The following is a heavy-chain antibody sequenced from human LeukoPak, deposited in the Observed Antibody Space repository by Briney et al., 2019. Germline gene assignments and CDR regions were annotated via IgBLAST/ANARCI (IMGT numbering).Heavy chain of an antibody. D-gene: IGHD6-19*01. V-gene: IGHV3-11*01. CDR2: ISSSCSTI. CDR1: GFTFSDYY. J-gene: IGHJ4*02. CDR3: ARDLDRSIAVAGSDY. Sequence: GGSLRLSCAASGFTFSDYYMSWIRQAPGKGLEWVSYISSSCSTIYYADSVKGRFTISRDNAKNSLYLQMNSLRAEDTAVYYCARDLDRSIAVAGSDYWGQGTLVTVSS.